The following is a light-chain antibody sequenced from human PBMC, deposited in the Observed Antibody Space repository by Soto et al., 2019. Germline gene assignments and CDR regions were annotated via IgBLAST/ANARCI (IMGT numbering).Light chain of an antibody. Sequence: EIGLTQSPGTLSLSPGERATLSCRASQSVSSSYLAWYQQKPGQAHRLLIYGASGRATGIPDRFSGSGSGTDFSLTISRLEPEDFAVYYCQQYGSSPMYTFGQGTKLEIK. V-gene: IGKV3-20*01. CDR2: GAS. CDR1: QSVSSSY. J-gene: IGKJ2*01. CDR3: QQYGSSPMYT.